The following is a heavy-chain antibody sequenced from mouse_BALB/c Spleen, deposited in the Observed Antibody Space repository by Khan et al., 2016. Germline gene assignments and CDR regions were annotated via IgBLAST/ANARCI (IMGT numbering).Heavy chain of an antibody. CDR3: ARSGDRDESTCFAY. V-gene: IGHV3-2*02. CDR1: GYSITSDYA. D-gene: IGHD2-14*01. Sequence: VQLKESGPGLVKPSQSLSLTCTVTGYSITSDYAWNWIRQLPGNKLEWMGYISYSGSTSYNKSLKSRISITRDTSKNQYVLHLNSVTNEDTATYYCARSGDRDESTCFAYWGPGTLVTVSA. J-gene: IGHJ3*01. CDR2: ISYSGST.